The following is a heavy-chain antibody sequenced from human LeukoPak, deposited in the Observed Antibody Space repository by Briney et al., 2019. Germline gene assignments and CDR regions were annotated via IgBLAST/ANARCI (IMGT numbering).Heavy chain of an antibody. CDR3: AREFGYSSFDY. CDR2: INPNSGGT. CDR1: GYTFTGYY. Sequence: ASVKVSCKASGYTFTGYYMHWVRQAPGQGLEWMGWINPNSGGTNHAQKFQGRVTMTRDTSISTAYMELSRLRSDDTAVYYCAREFGYSSFDYWGQGTLVTVSS. D-gene: IGHD6-13*01. V-gene: IGHV1-2*02. J-gene: IGHJ4*02.